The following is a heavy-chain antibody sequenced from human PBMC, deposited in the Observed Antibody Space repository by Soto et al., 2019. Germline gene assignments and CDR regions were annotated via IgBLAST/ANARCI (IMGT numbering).Heavy chain of an antibody. Sequence: PSETLSLTGTVAGSSISSYYLSWIRQPPGKGLEWIGYIYYSGSTNYNPSLKSRVTISVDTSKNQFSLKLSSVTAADTAVYSCARSSPGTGCDYWGQGTLVTVSS. D-gene: IGHD1-1*01. CDR2: IYYSGST. CDR3: ARSSPGTGCDY. V-gene: IGHV4-59*01. CDR1: GSSISSYY. J-gene: IGHJ4*02.